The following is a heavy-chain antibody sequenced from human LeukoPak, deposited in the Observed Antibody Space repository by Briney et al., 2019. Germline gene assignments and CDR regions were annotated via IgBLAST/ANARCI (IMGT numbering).Heavy chain of an antibody. CDR2: IYHSGST. CDR3: ARRTRSGYSSGWYIDY. CDR1: GYSISSGYY. Sequence: PSETLSLTCTVSGYSISSGYYWGWIRQPPGKWLEWIGSIYHSGSTYYNPSLKSRVTISVDTSKNQFSLKLSSVTAADTAVYYCARRTRSGYSSGWYIDYWGQGTLVTVSS. D-gene: IGHD6-19*01. V-gene: IGHV4-38-2*02. J-gene: IGHJ4*02.